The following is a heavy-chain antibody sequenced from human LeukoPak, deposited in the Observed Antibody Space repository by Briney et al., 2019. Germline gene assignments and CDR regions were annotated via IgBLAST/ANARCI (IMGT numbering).Heavy chain of an antibody. D-gene: IGHD5-24*01. Sequence: PSQTLSLTCTVSGGSISSGGYYWSWIRQHPGKGLEWIGYIYYSGSTYYNPSLKSRVTISVDTSKNQSSLKLSSVTAADTAVYYCTATREMATIIGWFDPWGQGTLVTVYS. CDR2: IYYSGST. CDR3: TATREMATIIGWFDP. J-gene: IGHJ5*02. V-gene: IGHV4-31*03. CDR1: GGSISSGGYY.